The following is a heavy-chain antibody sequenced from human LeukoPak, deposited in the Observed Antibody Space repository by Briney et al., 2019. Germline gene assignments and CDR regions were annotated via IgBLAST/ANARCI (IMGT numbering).Heavy chain of an antibody. D-gene: IGHD2/OR15-2a*01. CDR1: GGSISNSSYF. J-gene: IGHJ6*02. V-gene: IGHV4-39*07. CDR3: ARPSIFYYYYGMDV. CDR2: IYYTGST. Sequence: SETLSLTCIVSGGSISNSSYFWGWIRQPPGKGLEWIGSIYYTGSTYYNPSLKSRVTISVDTSKTQFSLKLSSVTAADTAVYYCARPSIFYYYYGMDVWGQGTTVTVSS.